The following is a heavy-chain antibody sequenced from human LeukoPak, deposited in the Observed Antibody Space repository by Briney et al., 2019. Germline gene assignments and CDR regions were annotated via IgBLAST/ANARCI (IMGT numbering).Heavy chain of an antibody. V-gene: IGHV3-21*01. D-gene: IGHD4-23*01. CDR1: GFTFSSYS. CDR2: ISSSSSYI. J-gene: IGHJ5*02. CDR3: AREYGGVSESNWFCP. Sequence: GGSLRLSCAASGFTFSSYSMNWVRQAPGKGLEWGSSISSSSSYIYYADSVKGRFTISRDNAKNSLYLQMNSLRAEDTAVYYCAREYGGVSESNWFCPWGQGTLVTVSS.